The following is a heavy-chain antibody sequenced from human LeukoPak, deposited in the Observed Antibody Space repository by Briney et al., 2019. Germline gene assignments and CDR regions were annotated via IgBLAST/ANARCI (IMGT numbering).Heavy chain of an antibody. Sequence: GASVKVSCKASGGTFSSYAISWVRQAPGQGLEWIGGIIPIFGTANYAQKFQGRVTITADESTSTAYMELSSLRSEDTAVYYCARNALFGYSSGWSEDYYYMDVWGKGTTVTVSS. D-gene: IGHD6-19*01. CDR2: IIPIFGTA. J-gene: IGHJ6*03. V-gene: IGHV1-69*13. CDR3: ARNALFGYSSGWSEDYYYMDV. CDR1: GGTFSSYA.